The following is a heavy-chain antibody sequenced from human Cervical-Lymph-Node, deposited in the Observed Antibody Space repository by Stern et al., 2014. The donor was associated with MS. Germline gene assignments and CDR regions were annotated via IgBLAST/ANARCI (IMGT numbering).Heavy chain of an antibody. J-gene: IGHJ5*02. CDR3: ASERYTYYDDQRPPGGFDP. D-gene: IGHD3-3*01. V-gene: IGHV1-58*02. CDR1: GITFSHSA. CDR2: VVVFNGDV. Sequence: QLVESGPEVKKPGTSVRVSCKASGITFSHSAIQWLRQARGQRPEWIGWVVVFNGDVNYAPRFQERVTITRDMSTSTVYMERRSLRSEDTAIYYCASERYTYYDDQRPPGGFDPWGQGTLVTVSS.